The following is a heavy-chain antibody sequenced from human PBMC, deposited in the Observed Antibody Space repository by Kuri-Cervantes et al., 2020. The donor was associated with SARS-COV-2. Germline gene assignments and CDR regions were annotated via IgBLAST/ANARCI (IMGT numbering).Heavy chain of an antibody. Sequence: ASVQVSCKASGYTFTGYYMHWVRQAPGQGLEWMGWVSGYNGHTNYAQKLQGRVTMTTDTSTTTAYMELRSLRSDDTAVFYCVRDGYGDYVDYWGQGTLVTVSS. V-gene: IGHV1-18*04. J-gene: IGHJ4*02. D-gene: IGHD4-17*01. CDR2: VSGYNGHT. CDR3: VRDGYGDYVDY. CDR1: GYTFTGYY.